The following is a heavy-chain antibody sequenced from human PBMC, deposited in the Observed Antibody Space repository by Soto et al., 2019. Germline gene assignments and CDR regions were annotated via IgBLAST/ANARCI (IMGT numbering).Heavy chain of an antibody. D-gene: IGHD3-22*01. CDR3: ARDKGSSGPYYFDY. Sequence: ASVKVSCKASGYTFNSHYMHWVRQAPGQGLEWKGIINPSGGSTTYAQKFQGRVDMTTDTSTNTVYMELSSLKSDDTAAYYCARDKGSSGPYYFDYWGQGTLVTVSS. CDR1: GYTFNSHY. CDR2: INPSGGST. V-gene: IGHV1-46*02. J-gene: IGHJ4*02.